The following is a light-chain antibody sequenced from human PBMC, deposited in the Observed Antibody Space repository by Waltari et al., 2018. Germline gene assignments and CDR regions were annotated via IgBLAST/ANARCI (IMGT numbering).Light chain of an antibody. J-gene: IGKJ1*01. V-gene: IGKV1-6*02. CDR2: ATS. CDR3: LQSYSYPRT. Sequence: AIQMTQSPSSLSASVGDTVTITCRASQHIGSDLGWYQQKPGKAPKLLISATSNLTSGVPSRFSGSGSHTDFTLAITSLQPEDFATYYCLQSYSYPRTFGQGTKVEIK. CDR1: QHIGSD.